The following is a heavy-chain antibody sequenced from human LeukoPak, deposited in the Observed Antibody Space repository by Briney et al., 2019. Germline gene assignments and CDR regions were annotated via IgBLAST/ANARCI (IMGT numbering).Heavy chain of an antibody. Sequence: SETLSLTCTVSGGSISSYFWSWIRQPPGKGLEWIGYLYYSGSTNYNPSLKSRVTISVDTSKNQFSLTLSSVTAADTAVYYCARDNSYGYFYFDFWGQGTLVTVSS. V-gene: IGHV4-59*01. D-gene: IGHD5-18*01. CDR2: LYYSGST. J-gene: IGHJ4*02. CDR3: ARDNSYGYFYFDF. CDR1: GGSISSYF.